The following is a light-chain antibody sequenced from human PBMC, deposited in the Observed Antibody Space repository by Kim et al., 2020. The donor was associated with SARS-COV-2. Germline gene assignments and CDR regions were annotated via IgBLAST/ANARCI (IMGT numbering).Light chain of an antibody. Sequence: ASVGDRVTITCRASQSLSIYLAWYQQKPGKAPKPLIYQVSGLENGVPSRFSGSGSGTEFTLTISSLQPDDFATYYCQQYISYPLTFGGGTKVDIK. J-gene: IGKJ4*01. CDR2: QVS. CDR3: QQYISYPLT. V-gene: IGKV1-5*03. CDR1: QSLSIY.